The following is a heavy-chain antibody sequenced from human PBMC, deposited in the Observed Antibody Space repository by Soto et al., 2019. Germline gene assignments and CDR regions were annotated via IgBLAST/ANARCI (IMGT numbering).Heavy chain of an antibody. D-gene: IGHD1-26*01. V-gene: IGHV1-46*03. CDR2: INPGDGST. J-gene: IGHJ4*02. Sequence: QVQLVQSGAEVKRPGASVKVSCKASEYTFSTYYIHWVRQAPGQGLEWMAVINPGDGSTTYAQKSQGRFTMTRDTSTSTVYMHLGSLTSEDTAVYFCTRDRGGIYFDFWGQGTLVTVSS. CDR1: EYTFSTYY. CDR3: TRDRGGIYFDF.